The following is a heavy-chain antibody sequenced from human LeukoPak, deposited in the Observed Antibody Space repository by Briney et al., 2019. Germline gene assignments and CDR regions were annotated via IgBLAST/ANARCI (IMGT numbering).Heavy chain of an antibody. CDR3: ATDQIAHYYYGMDV. Sequence: ATVKVSCKVSGYTLTELSMHWVRQAPGKGLEWMGGFDPEDGETIYAQKFQGRVTTTEDTSTDTAYMELSSLRSEDTAVYYCATDQIAHYYYGMDVWGQGTTVTVSS. V-gene: IGHV1-24*01. CDR2: FDPEDGET. D-gene: IGHD6-13*01. J-gene: IGHJ6*02. CDR1: GYTLTELS.